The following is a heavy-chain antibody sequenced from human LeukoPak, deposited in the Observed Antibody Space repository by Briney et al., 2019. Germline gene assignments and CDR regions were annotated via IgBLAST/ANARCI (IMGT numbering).Heavy chain of an antibody. Sequence: KASETLSLTCTVSGGSISSYYWSWIRQPPGKGLEWIGYIYYSGSTNYNPSLKSRVTISVDTSKNQFSLKLSSVTAADTAVYYCARVDSSGYYGYWGQGTLVTVSS. CDR2: IYYSGST. J-gene: IGHJ4*02. CDR1: GGSISSYY. V-gene: IGHV4-59*01. D-gene: IGHD3-22*01. CDR3: ARVDSSGYYGY.